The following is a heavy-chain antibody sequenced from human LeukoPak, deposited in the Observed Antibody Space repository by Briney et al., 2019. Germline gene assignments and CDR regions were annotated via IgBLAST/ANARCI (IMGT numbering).Heavy chain of an antibody. CDR2: IYWDDDK. J-gene: IGHJ5*02. Sequence: SGPTLVKPTQTLTLTCTFSGFSLSTSGVGVGWIRQPPGKALEWLALIYWDDDKRYSPSLKSRLTITKDTSKNQVVLTMTNMDPVDTATYYCAHRGLRFLEWLTWFDPWGQGTLVTVFS. CDR3: AHRGLRFLEWLTWFDP. D-gene: IGHD3-3*01. CDR1: GFSLSTSGVG. V-gene: IGHV2-5*02.